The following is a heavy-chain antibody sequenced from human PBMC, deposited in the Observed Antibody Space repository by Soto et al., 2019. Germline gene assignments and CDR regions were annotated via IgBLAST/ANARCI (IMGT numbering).Heavy chain of an antibody. CDR2: ISAYNGNT. Sequence: QVQLVQSGAEVKKPGASVKVSCKASGYTFTSYGISWVRQAPGQGLEWMGCISAYNGNTNYAQKLQGRVTMTTDTSKSTVYIERRSLRSDDKAVYYCARGLGVTNPRCDMDDLGQGTTVTVSS. CDR1: GYTFTSYG. CDR3: ARGLGVTNPRCDMDD. J-gene: IGHJ6*02. V-gene: IGHV1-18*01. D-gene: IGHD3-3*01.